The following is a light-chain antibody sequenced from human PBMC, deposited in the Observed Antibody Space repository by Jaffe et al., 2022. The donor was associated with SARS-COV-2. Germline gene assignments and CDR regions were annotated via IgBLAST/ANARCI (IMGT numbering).Light chain of an antibody. CDR2: SNN. J-gene: IGLJ3*02. Sequence: QSVLTQSPSASGTPGQRVTISCSGSSSNIGRNTVNWYQQLPGTAPKLLIYSNNQRPSGVPDRFSGSKSGTSASLAISGLQSEDEADYYCAAWDGSPNGWVFGGGTKLTVL. CDR1: SSNIGRNT. CDR3: AAWDGSPNGWV. V-gene: IGLV1-44*01.